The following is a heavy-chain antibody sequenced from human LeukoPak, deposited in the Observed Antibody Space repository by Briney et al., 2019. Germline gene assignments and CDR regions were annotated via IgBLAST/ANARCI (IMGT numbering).Heavy chain of an antibody. D-gene: IGHD4-17*01. CDR2: IYSGGST. CDR1: GFTVSSSY. CDR3: ARESTVTTPHFDY. Sequence: GGSLRLSCAASGFTVSSSYMSWVRQAPGKGLEWVSVIYSGGSTYYADSVKGRFTISRDNSKNTLYLQMNSLRAEDTAVYYCARESTVTTPHFDYWGQGTLVTVAS. J-gene: IGHJ4*02. V-gene: IGHV3-53*01.